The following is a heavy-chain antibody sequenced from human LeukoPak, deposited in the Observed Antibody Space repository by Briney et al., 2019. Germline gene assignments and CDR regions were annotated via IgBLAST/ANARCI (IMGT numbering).Heavy chain of an antibody. Sequence: SETLPLTCTVSGGSISSSSYYWGWIRQPPGKGLEWIGSIYYSGSTYYNPSLKSRVTISVDTSKNQFSLKLSSVTAADTAVYYCARGYGYDSSGYQTSVYYFDYWGQGTLVTVSS. D-gene: IGHD3-22*01. CDR3: ARGYGYDSSGYQTSVYYFDY. V-gene: IGHV4-39*07. CDR2: IYYSGST. CDR1: GGSISSSSYY. J-gene: IGHJ4*02.